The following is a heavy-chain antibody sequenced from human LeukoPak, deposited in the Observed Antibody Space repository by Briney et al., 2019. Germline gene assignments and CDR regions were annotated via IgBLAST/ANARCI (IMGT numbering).Heavy chain of an antibody. J-gene: IGHJ4*01. D-gene: IGHD6-19*01. CDR2: LSGSGITT. Sequence: PGGSLRLSCAASGFTFSNSAMSWVRQAPGKGLEWVSTLSGSGITTYYAGSVKGRFTISRDNSKNTLYLQMNSLRAEDTAVYYCAKGIYSSGWSYFDYWGNGTLVTVSS. CDR1: GFTFSNSA. V-gene: IGHV3-23*01. CDR3: AKGIYSSGWSYFDY.